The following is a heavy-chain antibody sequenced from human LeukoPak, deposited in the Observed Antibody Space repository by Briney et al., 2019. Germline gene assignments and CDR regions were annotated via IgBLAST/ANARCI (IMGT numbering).Heavy chain of an antibody. J-gene: IGHJ4*02. Sequence: SSVKVSCKVSGYTPTELSMHWVRQAPGKGHEWMGGCDPEDGETIYAQKFQGRVTMTEATSTDTAYMELSRLRSEDTAVYYCATGQVLCLDYWGQGTLVTASS. D-gene: IGHD2-2*01. V-gene: IGHV1-24*01. CDR2: CDPEDGET. CDR1: GYTPTELS. CDR3: ATGQVLCLDY.